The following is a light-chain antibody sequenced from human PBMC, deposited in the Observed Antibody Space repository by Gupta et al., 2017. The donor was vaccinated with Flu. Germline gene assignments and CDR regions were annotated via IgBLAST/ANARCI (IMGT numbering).Light chain of an antibody. V-gene: IGLV2-14*01. Sequence: SITISCTGTNRDVGGYNYVSWYQQHPGKAPRLIMYAVSSRPSGISDRFSASKSGNTASLTISGLQADDEADYYCSSYVSSISLLFGGGTKLTVL. J-gene: IGLJ2*01. CDR1: NRDVGGYNY. CDR3: SSYVSSISLL. CDR2: AVS.